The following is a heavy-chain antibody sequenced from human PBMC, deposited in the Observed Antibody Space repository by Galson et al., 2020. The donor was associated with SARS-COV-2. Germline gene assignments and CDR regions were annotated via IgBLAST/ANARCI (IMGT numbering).Heavy chain of an antibody. CDR3: ARLHSSGWDYYYGMDV. V-gene: IGHV4-39*01. CDR1: GGSISSSSYY. D-gene: IGHD6-19*01. Sequence: ETSETLSLTCTVSGGSISSSSYYWAWIRQPPGKGLEWIGSIYYSGSTYYNPSLKSRVTISVDTSKNQFSLKLSSVTAADTAVYYCARLHSSGWDYYYGMDVWGQGTTVTVSS. J-gene: IGHJ6*02. CDR2: IYYSGST.